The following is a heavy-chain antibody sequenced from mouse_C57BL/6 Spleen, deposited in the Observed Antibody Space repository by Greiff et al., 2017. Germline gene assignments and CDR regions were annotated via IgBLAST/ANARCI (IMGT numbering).Heavy chain of an antibody. CDR2: IDPSDSYT. CDR3: ATNYYGAYFDY. J-gene: IGHJ2*01. CDR1: GYTFTSYW. V-gene: IGHV1-69*01. Sequence: VKLQQPGAELVMPGASVKLSCKASGYTFTSYWMHWVKQRPGQGLEWIGEIDPSDSYTNYNQKFKGKSTLTVDKSSSTAYMQLSSLTSEDSAVYYCATNYYGAYFDYWGQGTTLTVSS. D-gene: IGHD1-1*01.